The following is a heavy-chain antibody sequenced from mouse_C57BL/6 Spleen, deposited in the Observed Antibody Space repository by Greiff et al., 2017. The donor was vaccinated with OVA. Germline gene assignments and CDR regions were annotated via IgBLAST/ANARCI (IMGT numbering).Heavy chain of an antibody. CDR1: GYAFSSSW. J-gene: IGHJ2*01. CDR2: IYPGDGDT. CDR3: AYYGSSYGYFDY. D-gene: IGHD1-1*01. Sequence: VQRVESGPELVKPGASVKISCKASGYAFSSSWMNWVKQRPGKGLEWIGRIYPGDGDTNYNGKFKGKATLTADKSSSTAYMQLSSLTSEDSAVYFCAYYGSSYGYFDYWGQGTTLTVSS. V-gene: IGHV1-82*01.